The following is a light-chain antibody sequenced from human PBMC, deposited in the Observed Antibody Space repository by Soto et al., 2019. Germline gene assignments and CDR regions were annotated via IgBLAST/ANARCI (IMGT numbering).Light chain of an antibody. Sequence: IQMTQSPSSLSASIGDRVTITCRASQGISNNLAWYQQKPGQAHRLLISRASTRATGIQARFSGSGSGTEFTLTISSLQSEDFAVYYCQQYNNWPKMFGQGTKVDIK. CDR1: QGISNN. CDR3: QQYNNWPKM. V-gene: IGKV3-15*01. CDR2: RAS. J-gene: IGKJ1*01.